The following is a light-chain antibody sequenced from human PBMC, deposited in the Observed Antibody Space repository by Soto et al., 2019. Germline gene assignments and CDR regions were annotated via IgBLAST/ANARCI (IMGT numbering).Light chain of an antibody. Sequence: QSVLAQPPSASGTPGQRVTIPCSGSSSNIGSKYVYWYQQLPGTAPKVLMSRDNQRPSGVPGRFSGSKSGTSASLAISGLRAEDEADYYCAAWDDSLSGYVFGTGTKVTVL. V-gene: IGLV1-47*01. CDR3: AAWDDSLSGYV. CDR1: SSNIGSKY. J-gene: IGLJ1*01. CDR2: RDN.